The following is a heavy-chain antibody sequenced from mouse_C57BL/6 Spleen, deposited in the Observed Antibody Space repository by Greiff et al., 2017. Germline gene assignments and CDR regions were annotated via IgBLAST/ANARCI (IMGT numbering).Heavy chain of an antibody. V-gene: IGHV3-6*01. Sequence: EVKLQESGPGLVQPSQTLSLTCSVTGYSITSGYYWNWLRQFPGNKLEWMGYISYDGSNKSNPSLKNRIAITRDTSKNQYFLKLNSVTTEDTATYYCARGDSSYWGQGTLVTVSA. D-gene: IGHD3-2*01. J-gene: IGHJ3*01. CDR3: ARGDSSY. CDR1: GYSITSGYY. CDR2: ISYDGSN.